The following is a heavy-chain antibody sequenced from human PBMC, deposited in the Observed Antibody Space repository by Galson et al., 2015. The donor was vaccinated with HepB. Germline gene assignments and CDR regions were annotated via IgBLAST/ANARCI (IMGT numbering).Heavy chain of an antibody. J-gene: IGHJ2*01. CDR3: AKGDYGDYGWYFDL. Sequence: SLRLSCAASGFTFSSYAMSWVRQAPGKGLEWVSAISGSGGSTYYADSVKGRFTISRDNSKNALYLQMNSLRAEDTAVYYCAKGDYGDYGWYFDLWGRGTLVTVSS. D-gene: IGHD4-17*01. CDR2: ISGSGGST. V-gene: IGHV3-23*01. CDR1: GFTFSSYA.